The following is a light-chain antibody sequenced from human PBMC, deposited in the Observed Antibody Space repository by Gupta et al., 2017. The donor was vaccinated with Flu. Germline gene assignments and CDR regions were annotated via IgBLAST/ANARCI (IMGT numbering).Light chain of an antibody. CDR2: EVN. J-gene: IGLJ2*01. CDR3: SSYTSSGTLV. V-gene: IGLV2-14*01. Sequence: QSALTQPASVSGSPGPSITISCTGTSSDVGSYKYVSWYQQHPGKAPKLMIYEVNNRPSGVSNRFSGSKSGNTASLTISGLQAEDEADYYCSSYTSSGTLVFAAGTKLTVL. CDR1: SSDVGSYKY.